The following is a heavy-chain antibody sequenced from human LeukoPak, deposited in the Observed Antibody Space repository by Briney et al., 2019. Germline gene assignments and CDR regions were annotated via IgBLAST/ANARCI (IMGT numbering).Heavy chain of an antibody. Sequence: GGSLRLSCAASGFTFSSYSMNWVRQAPGKRLEWVSSISSSSNYIYYADSVKGRFTISRDNAKNSLYLQMNSLRAEDTAVYYCARLYSSGWQFDYWGQGTLVTVSS. D-gene: IGHD6-19*01. J-gene: IGHJ4*02. CDR3: ARLYSSGWQFDY. CDR2: ISSSSNYI. CDR1: GFTFSSYS. V-gene: IGHV3-21*01.